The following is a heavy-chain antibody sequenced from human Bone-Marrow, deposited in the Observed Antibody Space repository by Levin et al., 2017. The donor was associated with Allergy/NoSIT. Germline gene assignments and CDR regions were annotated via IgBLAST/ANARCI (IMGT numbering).Heavy chain of an antibody. CDR2: LSGTDGRT. J-gene: IGHJ4*02. CDR1: GFTFSNFA. D-gene: IGHD3-16*01. CDR3: VKGLHLGGY. Sequence: GGSLRLSCAASGFTFSNFAMSWVRQAPGKRLEWVSALSGTDGRTYYVDSVKGRFTISRDNSKNTLYLHMSSLRAEDTARYYCVKGLHLGGYWGQGTLVTVSS. V-gene: IGHV3-23*01.